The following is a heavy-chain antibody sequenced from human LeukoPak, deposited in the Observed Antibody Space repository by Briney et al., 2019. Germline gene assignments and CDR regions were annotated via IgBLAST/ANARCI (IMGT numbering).Heavy chain of an antibody. D-gene: IGHD3-22*01. CDR1: GGTFSSYA. Sequence: ASVKVSCKASGGTFSSYAISWVRQAPGQGLEWMGRIIPILGIANYAQKFQGRVTITGDKSTSTAYMELSSLRSEDTAVYYCARESGYDSSGYDWDYWGQGTLVTVSS. V-gene: IGHV1-69*04. J-gene: IGHJ4*02. CDR2: IIPILGIA. CDR3: ARESGYDSSGYDWDY.